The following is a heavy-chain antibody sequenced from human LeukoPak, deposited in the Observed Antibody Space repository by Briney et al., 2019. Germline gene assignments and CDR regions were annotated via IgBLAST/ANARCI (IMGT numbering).Heavy chain of an antibody. CDR1: GFTFSDYE. V-gene: IGHV3-48*03. CDR3: ARGALHVFDY. J-gene: IGHJ4*02. CDR2: ISTSGSTT. Sequence: GGSLRLSCAASGFTFSDYEINWVRQAPGKGLEWVSCISTSGSTTYYAESVKGRFTISRDNAKNSLFLQMNTLTAEDTAVYYCARGALHVFDYWGQGTPVTVSS. D-gene: IGHD3-10*02.